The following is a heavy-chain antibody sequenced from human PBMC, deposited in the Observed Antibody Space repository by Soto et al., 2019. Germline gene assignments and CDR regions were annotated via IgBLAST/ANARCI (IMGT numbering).Heavy chain of an antibody. Sequence: SETLSLTCTVSGFSISSYYWSWIRPPPGKGLEWIGYIYYSGSTNYNPSLKSRVTISVDTSKNQFSLKLSSVTAADTAVYYCARSLTYYYDSSGRLDAFDIWGQGTMVTVSS. D-gene: IGHD3-22*01. CDR3: ARSLTYYYDSSGRLDAFDI. CDR1: GFSISSYY. CDR2: IYYSGST. J-gene: IGHJ3*02. V-gene: IGHV4-59*01.